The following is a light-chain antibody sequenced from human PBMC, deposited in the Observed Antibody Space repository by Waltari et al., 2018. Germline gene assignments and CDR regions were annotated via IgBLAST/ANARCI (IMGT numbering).Light chain of an antibody. CDR1: QSVSSN. V-gene: IGKV3-15*01. Sequence: EIVLTQSPATLSVSPGERATLSCRASQSVSSNLAWYQQKPGQAPRLLINGASTRATGIPARFSGSGSGTEFTLTINSLQSEDFAVYYCQQYSNRLTFGGGTKVEIK. CDR3: QQYSNRLT. CDR2: GAS. J-gene: IGKJ4*01.